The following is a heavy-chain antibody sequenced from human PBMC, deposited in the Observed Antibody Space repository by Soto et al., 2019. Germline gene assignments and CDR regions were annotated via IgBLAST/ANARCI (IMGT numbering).Heavy chain of an antibody. CDR3: ARRWGRTFDF. Sequence: SVTQSLPCSVLEGYIISYYGSWIRQPPGKGLEWIGYIYYSGSTNYNPSLKSRVTISVDTSKNQFSLKLSSVTAADTAVYYCARRWGRTFDFWGQGTLVTV. V-gene: IGHV4-59*08. CDR2: IYYSGST. CDR1: EGYIISYY. J-gene: IGHJ4*02. D-gene: IGHD7-27*01.